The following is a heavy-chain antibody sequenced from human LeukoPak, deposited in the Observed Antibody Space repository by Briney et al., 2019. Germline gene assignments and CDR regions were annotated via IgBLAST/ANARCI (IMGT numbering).Heavy chain of an antibody. CDR3: AKLVYAGGALGFDGLLFDY. V-gene: IGHV3-23*01. CDR1: GFPFSSYA. J-gene: IGHJ4*02. D-gene: IGHD3-9*01. CDR2: ISESGGST. Sequence: GGSLRLSCAASGFPFSSYAMSWVRQAPGKGLEWVSAISESGGSTYYSDSVKGLFTISRDTSKNTLYLQMNSLRAEDTAVYYCAKLVYAGGALGFDGLLFDYWGQGTLVTVSS.